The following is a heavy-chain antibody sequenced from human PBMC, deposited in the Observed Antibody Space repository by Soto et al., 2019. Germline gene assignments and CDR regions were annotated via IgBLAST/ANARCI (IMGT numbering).Heavy chain of an antibody. CDR3: ARGRYGDY. CDR2: ISAHNGNT. CDR1: GYGFTTYG. J-gene: IGHJ4*02. V-gene: IGHV1-18*01. Sequence: QVHLVQSGAEVKKPGASVKVSCKGSGYGFTTYGITWVRQAPGQGLEWMAWISAHNGNTNYAQKLQGRVTVTRDTSTSTAYMELRSLRSVATAVSYCARGRYGDYWGQGALVTVSS. D-gene: IGHD1-1*01.